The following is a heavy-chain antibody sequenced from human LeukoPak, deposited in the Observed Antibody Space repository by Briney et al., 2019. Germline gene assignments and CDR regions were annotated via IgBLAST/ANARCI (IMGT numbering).Heavy chain of an antibody. CDR1: GFSFSGSV. V-gene: IGHV3-73*01. D-gene: IGHD4-17*01. CDR2: IRSKANSYAT. CDR3: TRRQDGDYWYFDL. Sequence: PGGSLRLSCAASGFSFSGSVMHWVRQASGKGLEWVGRIRSKANSYATAYAASVKGRFTISRDDSKNTAYLQMNSLKTGDTAVYYCTRRQDGDYWYFDLWGRGTLVTVSS. J-gene: IGHJ2*01.